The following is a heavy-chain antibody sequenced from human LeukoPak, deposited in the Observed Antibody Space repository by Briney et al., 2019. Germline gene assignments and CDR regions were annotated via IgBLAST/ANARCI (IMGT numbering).Heavy chain of an antibody. CDR1: GFIFSSYA. CDR3: AKASWVSSDDAVL. V-gene: IGHV3-23*01. D-gene: IGHD3-16*01. CDR2: LRGDGET. J-gene: IGHJ4*02. Sequence: GGSLRLSCAASGFIFSSYAMSWVRQAPARGLERVSSLRGDGETFYADSVKGRFTLSRDEARNTVYLQMNNLRVEDTAVYFCAKASWVSSDDAVLWGQGTLVTVSS.